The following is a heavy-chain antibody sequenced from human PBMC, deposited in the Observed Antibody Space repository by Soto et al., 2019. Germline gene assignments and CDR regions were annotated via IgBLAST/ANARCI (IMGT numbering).Heavy chain of an antibody. CDR1: GFSFGDYA. J-gene: IGHJ4*02. CDR3: SRLPRNNRGETFGY. CDR2: ITSKRYGGAT. Sequence: EVQLVESGGGLEHPGRSLRLSCTASGFSFGDYAIIWFRQAPGKGPEWVGLITSKRYGGATENAASVRGRFIISRDDSKSIAYLQMTSLKIYDTAVYHCSRLPRNNRGETFGYWGQGTQVTVSS. D-gene: IGHD3-16*01. V-gene: IGHV3-49*03.